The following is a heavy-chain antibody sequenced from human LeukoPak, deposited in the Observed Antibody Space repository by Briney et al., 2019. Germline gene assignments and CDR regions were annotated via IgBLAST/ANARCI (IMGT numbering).Heavy chain of an antibody. V-gene: IGHV3-7*01. CDR3: TRDEAAATN. CDR2: IKQDGREK. CDR1: GFTFSNYW. D-gene: IGHD6-13*01. Sequence: GGSLRLSCAGSGFTFSNYWMSWVRQAPGKGPEWVANIKQDGREKHYVDSVKGRFTSSRDNAKSSLYLQMNSLRAGDTAVYYCTRDEAAATNWGQGTLVTVSS. J-gene: IGHJ4*02.